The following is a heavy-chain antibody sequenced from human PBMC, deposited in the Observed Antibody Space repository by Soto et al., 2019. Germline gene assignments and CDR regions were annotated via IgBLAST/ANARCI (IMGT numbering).Heavy chain of an antibody. J-gene: IGHJ5*02. CDR1: GGSISSGGYS. D-gene: IGHD6-6*01. V-gene: IGHV4-30-2*01. CDR3: ARGPLGGYSSSADNWFDP. CDR2: IYHSGST. Sequence: PSETLSLTCAVSGGSISSGGYSWSWIRQPPGKGPDGIGYIYHSGSTYYNPSLKSRVTISVDRSKNQCSLKLSSVTAADTALYYWARGPLGGYSSSADNWFDPWGQGTLVTVSS.